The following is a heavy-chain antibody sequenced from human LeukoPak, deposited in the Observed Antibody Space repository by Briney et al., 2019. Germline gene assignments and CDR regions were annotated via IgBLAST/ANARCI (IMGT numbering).Heavy chain of an antibody. CDR1: GGSISSYY. V-gene: IGHV4-4*07. J-gene: IGHJ6*02. Sequence: SETLSLTCTVSGGSISSYYWSWLRQPAGKGLEWLGRIYTSGSTNYNPSLKSRVTMSVDTSKNQFSLKLSSVTVADTAVYYCARSYLDPRHGMDVWGQGTTVTVSS. CDR3: ARSYLDPRHGMDV. CDR2: IYTSGST. D-gene: IGHD3-10*01.